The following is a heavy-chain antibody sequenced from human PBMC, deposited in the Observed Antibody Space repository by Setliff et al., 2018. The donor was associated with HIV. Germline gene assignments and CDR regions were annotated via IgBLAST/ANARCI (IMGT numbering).Heavy chain of an antibody. CDR3: ARDSPADGGNPGRFQR. CDR2: IYYTGST. V-gene: IGHV4-39*07. CDR1: GASISSSSHH. J-gene: IGHJ1*01. D-gene: IGHD2-15*01. Sequence: SETLSLTCTVSGASISSSSHHWAWIRQPPGKGLEYIGNIYYTGSTHHNPSLKSRVTISVDISKNQFSLKLTSVTAADTAMYFCARDSPADGGNPGRFQRWGQGTLVTVSS.